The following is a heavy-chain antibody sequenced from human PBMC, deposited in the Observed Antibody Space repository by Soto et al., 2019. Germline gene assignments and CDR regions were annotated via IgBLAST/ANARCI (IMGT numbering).Heavy chain of an antibody. D-gene: IGHD6-19*01. CDR3: AKDHASGWSEDFDY. CDR1: GYTFIAYH. Sequence: QVQLVQSGAEAKKPGASVKVSCKASGYTFIAYHIHWLRQAPGQGLEWMGWINPNSGGTNYAQEFQDRVTMTRDTSIRTAYTELSRPTSDDTAMYYCAKDHASGWSEDFDYWGQGTLVTVSP. V-gene: IGHV1-2*02. J-gene: IGHJ4*02. CDR2: INPNSGGT.